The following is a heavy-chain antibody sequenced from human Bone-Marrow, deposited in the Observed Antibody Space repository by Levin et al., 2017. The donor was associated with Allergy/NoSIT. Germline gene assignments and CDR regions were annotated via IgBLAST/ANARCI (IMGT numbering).Heavy chain of an antibody. CDR1: GGSISSGSYY. CDR2: IHTTGST. CDR3: ATHRAIIAVMPGGLTYKDV. Sequence: SQTLSLTCTVSGGSISSGSYYWSWIRQPAGKGMEWIGRIHTTGSTNYNPSLESRVTISVDTSKNQFSLKLSSLTAADTTVYYCATHRAIIAVMPGGLTYKDVWGKGTTVTVSS. V-gene: IGHV4-61*02. D-gene: IGHD2-2*01. J-gene: IGHJ6*03.